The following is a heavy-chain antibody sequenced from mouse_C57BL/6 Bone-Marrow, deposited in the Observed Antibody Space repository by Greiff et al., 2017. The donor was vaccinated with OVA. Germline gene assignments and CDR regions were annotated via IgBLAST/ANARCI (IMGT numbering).Heavy chain of an antibody. CDR1: GFSLTSYG. CDR3: AKKGYYGSSYLYAIDY. Sequence: VKVVESGPGLVQPSQSLSITCTVSGFSLTSYGVHWVRQSPGKGLEWLGVIWRGGSTDYNAAFMSRLSITKDNSKSQVFFKMNSLQADDTAIYYCAKKGYYGSSYLYAIDYWGQGTSVTVSS. J-gene: IGHJ4*01. V-gene: IGHV2-5*01. D-gene: IGHD1-1*01. CDR2: IWRGGST.